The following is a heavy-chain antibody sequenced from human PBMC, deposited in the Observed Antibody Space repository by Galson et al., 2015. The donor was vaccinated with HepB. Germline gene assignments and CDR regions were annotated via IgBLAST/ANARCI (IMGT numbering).Heavy chain of an antibody. CDR1: GFSISSLE. CDR2: ISEGGRAI. V-gene: IGHV3-48*03. D-gene: IGHD1-26*01. J-gene: IGHJ4*02. CDR3: VVAAVRYCFDL. Sequence: SLRLSCAASGFSISSLEMNWVRQAPGKGLEWVSYISEGGRAIYYADSVKGRFTISRDNAKKSLYLQMNSLRDEDTAIYYCVVAAVRYCFDLWGQGALVIVSA.